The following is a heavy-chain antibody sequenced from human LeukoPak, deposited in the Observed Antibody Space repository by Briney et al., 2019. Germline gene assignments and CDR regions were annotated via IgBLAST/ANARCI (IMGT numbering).Heavy chain of an antibody. V-gene: IGHV1-69*13. CDR2: IIPIFGTA. Sequence: ASVKVSCKASGGTFSSYAISWVRQAPGQGLEWMGGIIPIFGTANYAQKFQGRVTITADESTSTAYMELSSLRSEDTAVHYCARAPLRGYRNDAFDIWGQGTMVTVSS. D-gene: IGHD5-18*01. CDR1: GGTFSSYA. J-gene: IGHJ3*02. CDR3: ARAPLRGYRNDAFDI.